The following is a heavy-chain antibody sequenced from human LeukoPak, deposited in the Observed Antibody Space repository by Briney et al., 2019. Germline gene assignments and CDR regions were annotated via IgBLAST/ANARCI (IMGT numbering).Heavy chain of an antibody. CDR2: IRGNSETI. D-gene: IGHD5-24*01. CDR3: VRGQDGIDNWFDP. CDR1: GITFSNYA. Sequence: PGGSLRLSCAASGITFSNYAMSWVRQAPGKGLEWISYIRGNSETIHYADSVKGRFTISRDNAKSSLSLQMTSLRAEDTAVYYCVRGQDGIDNWFDPWGQGTLVTVAS. J-gene: IGHJ5*02. V-gene: IGHV3-48*01.